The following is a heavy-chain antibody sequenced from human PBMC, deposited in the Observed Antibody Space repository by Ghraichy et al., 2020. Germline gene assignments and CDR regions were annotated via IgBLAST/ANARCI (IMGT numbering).Heavy chain of an antibody. D-gene: IGHD3-3*01. Sequence: SETLSLTCTVSGGSINNYDWGWTRQPPGKGLEWIGNIYHSGSTNYNPSLWRRVTISVDTSKKQFSLKLSSVSAAATAVYYCARDSGFWSPKDFFHHWGQGILVTVSS. J-gene: IGHJ4*02. CDR3: ARDSGFWSPKDFFHH. CDR1: GGSINNYD. CDR2: IYHSGST. V-gene: IGHV4-59*01.